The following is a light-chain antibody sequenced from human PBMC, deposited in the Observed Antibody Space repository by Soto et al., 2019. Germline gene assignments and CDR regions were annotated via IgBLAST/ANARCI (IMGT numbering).Light chain of an antibody. Sequence: DIQLTQSPSTLSASVGDRVSITCWASQSVGSWLAWHQKKPGKAPKLLIFDGTYLESGVPSRFSGSGSGTEFTLTISDLQPEDSATYYCQQYESHSEAFGQGTK. CDR1: QSVGSW. J-gene: IGKJ1*01. CDR2: DGT. CDR3: QQYESHSEA. V-gene: IGKV1-5*01.